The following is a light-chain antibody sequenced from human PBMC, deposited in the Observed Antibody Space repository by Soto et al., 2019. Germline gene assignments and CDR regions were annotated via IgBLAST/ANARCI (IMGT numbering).Light chain of an antibody. J-gene: IGKJ1*01. V-gene: IGKV3D-20*02. CDR2: GAS. Sequence: EIVLTQSPAILALSPGERATLSCRASQSFSSSYLAWYQQKPGQAPRLLICGASTRATGIPDRFSGSGSGTDFTLTISRLEPEDFAVYFCQQYNNWPTFGQGTKVDIK. CDR1: QSFSSSY. CDR3: QQYNNWPT.